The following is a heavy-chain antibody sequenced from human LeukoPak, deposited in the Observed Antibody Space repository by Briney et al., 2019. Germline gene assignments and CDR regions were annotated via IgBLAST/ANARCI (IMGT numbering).Heavy chain of an antibody. CDR2: ISSSSSYI. CDR1: GFTFSSYS. Sequence: KPGGSLRLSCAASGFTFSSYSMNWVCQAPGKGLEWVSSISSSSSYIYYADSVKGRFTISRDNAKNSLYLQMNSLRAEDTAVYYCARERRFCSSTSCPMGYWGQGTLVTVSS. V-gene: IGHV3-21*01. D-gene: IGHD2-2*01. CDR3: ARERRFCSSTSCPMGY. J-gene: IGHJ4*02.